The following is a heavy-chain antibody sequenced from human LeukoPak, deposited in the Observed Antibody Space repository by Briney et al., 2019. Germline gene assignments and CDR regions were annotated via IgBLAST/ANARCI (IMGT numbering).Heavy chain of an antibody. CDR1: GGSVSSGSYY. CDR2: IYYSGST. Sequence: SETLSLTRTVSGGSVSSGSYYWSWIRQPPGKGLGWIGYIYYSGSTNYNPSLKSRVTISVDTSKNQFSLKLSSVTAADTAVYYCARVGATYDAFDIWGQGTMVTVSS. J-gene: IGHJ3*02. CDR3: ARVGATYDAFDI. V-gene: IGHV4-61*01. D-gene: IGHD1-26*01.